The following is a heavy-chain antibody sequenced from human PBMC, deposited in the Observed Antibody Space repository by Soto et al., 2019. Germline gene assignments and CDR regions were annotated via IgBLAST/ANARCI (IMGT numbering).Heavy chain of an antibody. J-gene: IGHJ4*02. CDR2: ISNDGSNK. Sequence: GGSLRLSCAASGFTFSTYGMHWVRQAPGKGLEWVAIISNDGSNKNHADSVRGRFTISRDNSKNTLYLQMNSLRTEDTAVYYCAKSPSYGGNANFDYWGQGTLVTVSS. CDR3: AKSPSYGGNANFDY. D-gene: IGHD4-17*01. V-gene: IGHV3-30*18. CDR1: GFTFSTYG.